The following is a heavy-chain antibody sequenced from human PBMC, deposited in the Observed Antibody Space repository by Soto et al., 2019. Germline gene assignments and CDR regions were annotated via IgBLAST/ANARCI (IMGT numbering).Heavy chain of an antibody. CDR2: TYFRSKWYN. J-gene: IGHJ5*02. V-gene: IGHV6-1*01. CDR1: GDSVSSNTAS. CDR3: AKGDNLGPKTGYAFDP. Sequence: SPTLSLTCAISGDSVSSNTASWNWIRQSPSRGLEWLGRTYFRSKWYNDYAVSVKSRIIINPDTSNNQFSLQLNSVTPEDTAVYVCAKGDNLGPKTGYAFDPWGQGIMVTVSS. D-gene: IGHD5-12*01.